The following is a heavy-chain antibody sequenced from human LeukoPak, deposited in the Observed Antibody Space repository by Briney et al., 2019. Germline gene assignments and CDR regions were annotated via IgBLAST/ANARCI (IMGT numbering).Heavy chain of an antibody. J-gene: IGHJ5*02. Sequence: ASVKVSCKASVYSFTDYYVHWVRQAPGQGLEWMGWINPNSGGTNYAQKFQGTVTMTRDTSISTAYMELTRLRSDDTAVYYCARERGNYDILTDYYEGNGFDPWGQGTLVTVSS. CDR3: ARERGNYDILTDYYEGNGFDP. D-gene: IGHD3-9*01. CDR1: VYSFTDYY. CDR2: INPNSGGT. V-gene: IGHV1-2*02.